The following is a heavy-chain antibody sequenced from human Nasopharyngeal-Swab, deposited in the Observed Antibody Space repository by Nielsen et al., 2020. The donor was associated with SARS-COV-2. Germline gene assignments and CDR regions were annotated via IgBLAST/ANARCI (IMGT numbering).Heavy chain of an antibody. Sequence: GESLKISCAASGFNFSSYAMSWVRQAPGKGLEWVSAISGSGGSTYYADSVKGRFTISRDNSKNTLYLQMNSLRAEDTAVYYCARGDYCSGGSCYESGNYDYYGMDVWGQGTTVTVSS. CDR1: GFNFSSYA. V-gene: IGHV3-23*01. CDR2: ISGSGGST. D-gene: IGHD2-15*01. J-gene: IGHJ6*02. CDR3: ARGDYCSGGSCYESGNYDYYGMDV.